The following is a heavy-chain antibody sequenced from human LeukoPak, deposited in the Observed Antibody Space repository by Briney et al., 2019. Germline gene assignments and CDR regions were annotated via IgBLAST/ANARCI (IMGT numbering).Heavy chain of an antibody. CDR2: IYDSGRI. CDR1: GGSISSGGYF. J-gene: IGHJ5*02. V-gene: IGHV4-31*03. Sequence: SETLSLTCTVSGGSISSGGYFWSWIRQHPGKGLEWIAYIYDSGRINYNPSLESRVTISLDMSKNQFSLKLSSVTAADTAVYYCARAFRSNPYNWFDPWGQGTLVTVSS. CDR3: ARAFRSNPYNWFDP.